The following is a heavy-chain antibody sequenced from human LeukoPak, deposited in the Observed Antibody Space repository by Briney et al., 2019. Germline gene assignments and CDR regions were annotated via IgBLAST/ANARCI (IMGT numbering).Heavy chain of an antibody. D-gene: IGHD3-3*01. Sequence: ASVKVSCKASGYTFTSYGISWVRQAPGQGLEWMGWMNPNNGNTGYAQKFQGRVTMTRDTYTSTAYMELRGLRPEDTAVYYCANQREYYTSSDGFDIWGQGTMVTVSS. J-gene: IGHJ3*02. CDR3: ANQREYYTSSDGFDI. CDR1: GYTFTSYG. CDR2: MNPNNGNT. V-gene: IGHV1-8*02.